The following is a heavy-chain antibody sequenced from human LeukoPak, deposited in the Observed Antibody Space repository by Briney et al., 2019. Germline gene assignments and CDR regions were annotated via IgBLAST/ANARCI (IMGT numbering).Heavy chain of an antibody. CDR3: ARYGYYYDSSGYYVYYFDY. CDR2: IYYSGST. CDR1: GGSISSYY. J-gene: IGHJ4*02. V-gene: IGHV4-59*01. Sequence: SETLSLTCTVSGGSISSYYWSWLRQPPGKGLEWLGYIYYSGSTNYNPSLKRRVTISVDTSKNQFSLKLSSVTAADTAVYYCARYGYYYDSSGYYVYYFDYWGQGTLVTVSS. D-gene: IGHD3-22*01.